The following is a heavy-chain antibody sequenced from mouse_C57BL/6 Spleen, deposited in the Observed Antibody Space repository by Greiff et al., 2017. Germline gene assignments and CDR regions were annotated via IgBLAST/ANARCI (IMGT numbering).Heavy chain of an antibody. D-gene: IGHD1-1*01. CDR3: ARGDYYPPGYFDV. J-gene: IGHJ1*03. CDR1: GYTFTSYW. V-gene: IGHV1-53*01. Sequence: VKLQQPGTELVKPGASVKLSCKASGYTFTSYWMHWVKQRPGQGLEWNGNINPSNGGTNYNEKFKSKATLTVDKSSSTAYMQLSSLASEDSAVYYCARGDYYPPGYFDVWGTGTTVTVSS. CDR2: INPSNGGT.